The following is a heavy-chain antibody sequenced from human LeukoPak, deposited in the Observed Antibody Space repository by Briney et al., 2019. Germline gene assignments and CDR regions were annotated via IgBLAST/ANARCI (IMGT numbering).Heavy chain of an antibody. V-gene: IGHV1-2*02. CDR2: INPNSGST. Sequence: ASVKVSCKASGYTFTGYYMHWVRQAPGQGLEWMGWINPNSGSTNYAQKFQGRVTMTRDTSISTAYMELSRLRSDDTAVYYCARERAPDWYFDLWGRGTLVTVSS. CDR3: ARERAPDWYFDL. J-gene: IGHJ2*01. CDR1: GYTFTGYY.